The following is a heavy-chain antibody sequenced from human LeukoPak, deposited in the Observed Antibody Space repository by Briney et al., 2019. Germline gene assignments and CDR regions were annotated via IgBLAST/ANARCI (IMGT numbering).Heavy chain of an antibody. Sequence: GGSLRLSCAASGFTFSSYWMSWVRQAPGKGLEWVANIKQDGSEKYYVDSVKGRFTISRDNAKNSLYLQMNSLRAEDTAVYYCASGYSYGYGGLRFDYWGQGTLITVSS. CDR2: IKQDGSEK. V-gene: IGHV3-7*01. CDR3: ASGYSYGYGGLRFDY. D-gene: IGHD5-18*01. J-gene: IGHJ4*02. CDR1: GFTFSSYW.